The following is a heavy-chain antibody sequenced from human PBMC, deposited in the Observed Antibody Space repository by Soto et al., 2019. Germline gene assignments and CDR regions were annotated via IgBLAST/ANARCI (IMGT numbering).Heavy chain of an antibody. CDR3: ARDGNHGGEYYYYGMDV. J-gene: IGHJ6*02. CDR2: IIPIFGTA. Sequence: QVQLVQSGAEVKKPGSSVKVSCKASGGTFSSYAISWVRQAPGQGLEWMGGIIPIFGTANYAQKFQGRVTITADESTSTAYIELSSLRSEDTAVYYCARDGNHGGEYYYYGMDVWGQGTTVTVSS. V-gene: IGHV1-69*12. CDR1: GGTFSSYA. D-gene: IGHD2-21*01.